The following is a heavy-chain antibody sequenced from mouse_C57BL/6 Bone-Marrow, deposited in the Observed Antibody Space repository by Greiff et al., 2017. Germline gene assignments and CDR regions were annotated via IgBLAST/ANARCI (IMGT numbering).Heavy chain of an antibody. V-gene: IGHV5-4*01. CDR3: ARDYYGSSLYAMDY. CDR1: GFTFSSYA. CDR2: ISDGGSYT. D-gene: IGHD1-1*01. J-gene: IGHJ4*01. Sequence: VQLKESGGGLVKPGGSLKLSCAASGFTFSSYAMSWVRQTPEKRLEWVATISDGGSYTYYPDNVKGRFTISRDNAKNNLYLQMSHLQSEDTAMXYCARDYYGSSLYAMDYWGQGTSVTVSS.